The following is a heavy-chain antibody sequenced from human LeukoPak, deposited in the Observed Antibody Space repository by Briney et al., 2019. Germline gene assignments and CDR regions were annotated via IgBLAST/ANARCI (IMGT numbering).Heavy chain of an antibody. CDR2: INHSGST. J-gene: IGHJ3*02. CDR1: GGSFSGYY. Sequence: SETLSLTCAVYGGSFSGYYWSWIRQPPGKGLEWIGEINHSGSTNYNPSLKSRVTISVDTSKNQFSLKLSSVTAADTAVYYCARGGSVEAAAGSDAFDIWGQGTMVTVSS. D-gene: IGHD6-13*01. CDR3: ARGGSVEAAAGSDAFDI. V-gene: IGHV4-34*01.